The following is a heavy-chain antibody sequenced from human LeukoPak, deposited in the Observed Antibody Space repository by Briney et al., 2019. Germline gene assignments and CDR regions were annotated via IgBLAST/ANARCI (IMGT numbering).Heavy chain of an antibody. CDR2: INHSGST. CDR3: ARGRLHYGSGSLAKRNWFDP. Sequence: PSETLSLTCAVYGGSFSGYYWSWIRQPPGKGLEWIGEINHSGSTNYNPSLKSRVTVSVDTSKNQFSLKLSSVTAADTAVYYCARGRLHYGSGSLAKRNWFDPWGQGTLVTVSS. J-gene: IGHJ5*02. D-gene: IGHD3-10*01. V-gene: IGHV4-34*01. CDR1: GGSFSGYY.